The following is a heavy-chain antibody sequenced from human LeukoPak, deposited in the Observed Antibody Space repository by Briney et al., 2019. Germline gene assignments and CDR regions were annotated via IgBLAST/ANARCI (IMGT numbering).Heavy chain of an antibody. Sequence: SETLSLTCSVSGGSISSSNYYWSWIRQPAGKGLEWIGRIYTSESTNYNPSLKSRVTISVDTSRNQFSLKLSSVTAADTSVYYCARGLWFGDENPPYFDYWGQGILVTVSS. D-gene: IGHD3-10*01. V-gene: IGHV4-61*02. CDR1: GGSISSSNYY. CDR3: ARGLWFGDENPPYFDY. CDR2: IYTSEST. J-gene: IGHJ4*02.